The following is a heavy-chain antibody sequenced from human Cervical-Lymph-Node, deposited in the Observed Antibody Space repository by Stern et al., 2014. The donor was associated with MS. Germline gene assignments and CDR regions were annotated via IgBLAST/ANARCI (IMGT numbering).Heavy chain of an antibody. CDR1: GFYFSSYA. D-gene: IGHD3-22*01. Sequence: QVQLVQSGGGVVLPGASLRLSCEASGFYFSSYAMHWVRQAPGKGLEWVAVISYDASEKYYADSVKGRFTLSRDNSRNTVSLQMSSLRPADTAVYYCVRVAYYDTSGYYYNAFEIWGQGTLVTVSS. CDR2: ISYDASEK. CDR3: VRVAYYDTSGYYYNAFEI. J-gene: IGHJ3*02. V-gene: IGHV3-30*04.